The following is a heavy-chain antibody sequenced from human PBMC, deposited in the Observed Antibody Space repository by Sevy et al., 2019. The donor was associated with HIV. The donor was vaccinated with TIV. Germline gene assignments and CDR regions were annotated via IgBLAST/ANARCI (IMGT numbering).Heavy chain of an antibody. V-gene: IGHV3-21*01. CDR2: ISSSSSYI. Sequence: GGSLRLSCAASGFTFSSYSMNWARQAPGKGLEWVSSISSSSSYIYYADSVKGRFTISRDNAKNSLYLQMNSLRAEDTAVYYCAPYDILTGYYYWGQGTLVTVSS. CDR3: APYDILTGYYY. CDR1: GFTFSSYS. D-gene: IGHD3-9*01. J-gene: IGHJ4*02.